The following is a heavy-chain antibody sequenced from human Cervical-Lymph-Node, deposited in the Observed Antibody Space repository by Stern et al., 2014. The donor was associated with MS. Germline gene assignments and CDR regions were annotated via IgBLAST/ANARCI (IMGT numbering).Heavy chain of an antibody. D-gene: IGHD4-17*01. CDR3: ATVNGAYGVVRGYFDL. V-gene: IGHV3-30*03. CDR1: GITFRNYV. J-gene: IGHJ2*01. CDR2: ISKLGGTKN. Sequence: VQLVESGGGVVQSGRSLRLSCAVSGITFRNYVMHWVRQAPGKGLEWVALISKLGGTKNYYADSVRGRFTISSDNSENTLYLQMTSLRAEDTAVYYCATVNGAYGVVRGYFDLWGRGTLVTVSS.